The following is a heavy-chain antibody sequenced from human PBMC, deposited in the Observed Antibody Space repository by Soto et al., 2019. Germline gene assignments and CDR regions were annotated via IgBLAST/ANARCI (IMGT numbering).Heavy chain of an antibody. D-gene: IGHD6-19*01. CDR1: GFIFANYD. CDR3: ARDPRAVSEKGFDY. J-gene: IGHJ4*02. Sequence: EVQLLESGGGLVQPGGSLRLSCASSGFIFANYDMSWVRQAPGKGLEWVSTISGFGGSAYYRDSATGRFTISRDNSKKPLSLQMTTLGAEDTAIYFCARDPRAVSEKGFDYWGQGALVTVSS. CDR2: ISGFGGSA. V-gene: IGHV3-23*01.